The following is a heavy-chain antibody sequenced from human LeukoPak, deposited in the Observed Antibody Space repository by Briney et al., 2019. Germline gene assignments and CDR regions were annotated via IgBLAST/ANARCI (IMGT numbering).Heavy chain of an antibody. CDR2: INHSGST. V-gene: IGHV4-34*01. D-gene: IGHD6-6*01. CDR3: ARIGSSLDAFDI. J-gene: IGHJ3*02. CDR1: GGSFSGYY. Sequence: PSETLSLTCAVYGGSFSGYYWSWIRQPPGKGLEWIGEINHSGSTNYNPSLKSRVTISVDTSKNQFSLKLSSVTAADTAVYYCARIGSSLDAFDIWGQGTMVTASS.